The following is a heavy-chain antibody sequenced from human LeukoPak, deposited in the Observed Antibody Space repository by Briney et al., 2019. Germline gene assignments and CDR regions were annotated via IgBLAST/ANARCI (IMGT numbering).Heavy chain of an antibody. CDR2: INPSGGST. Sequence: ASVNVSCKASGYTFTSYYMHWVRQAPGQGLEWMGIINPSGGSTSYAQKFQGRVTMTRDTSTRTVYMELSSLRSEDTAVYYCATESIAVAARFDPWGQGTWSPSPQ. J-gene: IGHJ5*02. CDR3: ATESIAVAARFDP. CDR1: GYTFTSYY. D-gene: IGHD6-19*01. V-gene: IGHV1-46*01.